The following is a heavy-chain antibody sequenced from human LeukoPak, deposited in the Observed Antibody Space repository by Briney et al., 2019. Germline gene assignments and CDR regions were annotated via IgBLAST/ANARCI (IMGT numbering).Heavy chain of an antibody. Sequence: NPSETLSLTCTVSGGSISTSRYYWGWIRQPPGKGLEWIGSIYYSGNTYYNPSLKSRVTISLDTSKNQFSLKLTSVTAADTAVYYCAPVQWLADTWGYWGQGTLVTVSS. D-gene: IGHD6-19*01. CDR2: IYYSGNT. V-gene: IGHV4-39*01. CDR3: APVQWLADTWGY. J-gene: IGHJ4*02. CDR1: GGSISTSRYY.